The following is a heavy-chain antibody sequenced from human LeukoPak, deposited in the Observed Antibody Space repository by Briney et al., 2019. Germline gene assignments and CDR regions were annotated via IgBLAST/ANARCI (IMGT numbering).Heavy chain of an antibody. CDR3: ARTARIPDG. J-gene: IGHJ6*02. Sequence: GGSLRLSCVASGFTLSDYYMSWFRQAPGKGLECLSYISSSSSDTNYAGSVKGRFSISRDNAKNSLYLQMNSLRVEDTAVYYCARTARIPDGGGQGTTVTVS. CDR1: GFTLSDYY. CDR2: ISSSSSDT. D-gene: IGHD2-15*01. V-gene: IGHV3-11*06.